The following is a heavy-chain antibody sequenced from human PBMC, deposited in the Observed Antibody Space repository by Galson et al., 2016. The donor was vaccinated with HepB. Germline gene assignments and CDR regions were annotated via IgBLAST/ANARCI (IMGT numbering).Heavy chain of an antibody. Sequence: SLRLSCAASGFPFSSYAMSWVRQAPGKGLEWVSALSTNGGRTYYADSVKGRFTISRDNSKNTLYLQINSLRAEDTAVYYCAKDQGGGDGGYYYYGMDVWGQVSTSTASS. J-gene: IGHJ6*02. V-gene: IGHV3-23*01. CDR1: GFPFSSYA. D-gene: IGHD2-21*02. CDR2: LSTNGGRT. CDR3: AKDQGGGDGGYYYYGMDV.